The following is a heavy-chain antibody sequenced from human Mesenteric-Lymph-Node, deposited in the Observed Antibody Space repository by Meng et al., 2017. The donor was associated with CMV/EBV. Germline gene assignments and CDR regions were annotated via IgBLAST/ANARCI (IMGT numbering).Heavy chain of an antibody. CDR1: GGSISTIIYY. CDR2: IYYGGST. Sequence: SETLSLTCTVSGGSISTIIYYWAWIRQPPGKGLEWIGNIYYGGSTYYNPSLKSRVTISVDTSKNQFSLKLSSVTAADTAVYYCARGGNYDFWSGYYKVSFDYWGQGTLVTVSS. V-gene: IGHV4-39*07. CDR3: ARGGNYDFWSGYYKVSFDY. D-gene: IGHD3-3*01. J-gene: IGHJ4*02.